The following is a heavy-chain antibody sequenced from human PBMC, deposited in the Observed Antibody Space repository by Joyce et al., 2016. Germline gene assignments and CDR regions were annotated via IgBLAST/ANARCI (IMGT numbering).Heavy chain of an antibody. CDR1: GYTFTNFH. V-gene: IGHV1-8*01. D-gene: IGHD7-27*01. CDR3: AINKYGTGDFDF. CDR2: MTPNSGNT. Sequence: QVQLVQSGAEVKKPGASVKVSCKASGYTFTNFHINWVRQAPGQGLEGLGWMTPNSGNTGYAQNFQGSVTMTRDTSISTAYMELSSLRSEETAVYFCAINKYGTGDFDFWGQGTPVTVSS. J-gene: IGHJ4*02.